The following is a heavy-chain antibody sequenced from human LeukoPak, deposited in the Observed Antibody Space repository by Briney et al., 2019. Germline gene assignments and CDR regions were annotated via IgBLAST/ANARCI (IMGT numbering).Heavy chain of an antibody. V-gene: IGHV4-30-2*01. J-gene: IGHJ4*02. D-gene: IGHD3-9*01. CDR2: IYHSGST. CDR3: ARAFYDILTGYYFDY. CDR1: GGSISSYY. Sequence: SETLSLTCSVSGGSISSYYWSWIRQPPGKGLEWIGCIYHSGSTYYNPSLKSRVTISVDRSKNQFSLKLSSVTAADTAVYYCARAFYDILTGYYFDYWGQGTLVTVSS.